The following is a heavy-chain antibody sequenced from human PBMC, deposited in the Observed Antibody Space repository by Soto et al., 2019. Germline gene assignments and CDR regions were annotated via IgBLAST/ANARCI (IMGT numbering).Heavy chain of an antibody. J-gene: IGHJ6*03. CDR3: ARGPDIVVVPAARYYMDV. Sequence: ASVKVSCKASGYTFTSYYMHWVRQAPGQGLEWMGIINPSGGSTGYAQKFQGRVTMTRDTSTSTVYMELSSLRSEDTAVYYCARGPDIVVVPAARYYMDVWGKGTTVTVSS. CDR1: GYTFTSYY. CDR2: INPSGGST. V-gene: IGHV1-46*03. D-gene: IGHD2-2*01.